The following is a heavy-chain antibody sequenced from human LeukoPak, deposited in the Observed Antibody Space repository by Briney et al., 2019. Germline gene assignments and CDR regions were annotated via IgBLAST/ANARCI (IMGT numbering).Heavy chain of an antibody. CDR3: ARDGRGSFRSGYYMDV. D-gene: IGHD1-26*01. Sequence: ASVKVSCKASGCTFTGYYMHWVRQAPGQGLEWMGWINPNSGGTNYAQKFQGRVTMTRDTSISTAYMELSRLRSDDTAVYYCARDGRGSFRSGYYMDVWGKGTTVTVSS. CDR2: INPNSGGT. V-gene: IGHV1-2*02. CDR1: GCTFTGYY. J-gene: IGHJ6*03.